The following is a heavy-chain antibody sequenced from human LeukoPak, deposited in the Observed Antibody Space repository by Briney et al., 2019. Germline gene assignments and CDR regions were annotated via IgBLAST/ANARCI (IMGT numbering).Heavy chain of an antibody. CDR3: ARQTGSGLFILP. V-gene: IGHV4-39*01. J-gene: IGHJ4*02. CDR1: DCSISSGYGYY. D-gene: IGHD3/OR15-3a*01. CDR2: IYYTGNT. Sequence: SETLSLTCTVSDCSISSGYGYYWGWIRQPPGMGLEWIGSIYYTGNTYYNASLKSQVSISIDTSKNQFSLKLTSVTAADTAVYYCARQTGSGLFILPGGQGTLVTVSS.